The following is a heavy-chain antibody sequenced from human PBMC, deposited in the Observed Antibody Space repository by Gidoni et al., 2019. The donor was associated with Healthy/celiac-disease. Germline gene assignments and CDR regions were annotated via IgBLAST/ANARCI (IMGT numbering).Heavy chain of an antibody. CDR2: ISAYNGNT. CDR1: YG. V-gene: IGHV1-18*04. D-gene: IGHD3-10*01. CDR3: ARAPVWFGELLPSPLDY. J-gene: IGHJ4*02. Sequence: YGISWVRQAPGQGLEWMGWISAYNGNTNYAQKLQGRVTMTTDTSTSTAYMELRSLRSDDTAVYYCARAPVWFGELLPSPLDYWGQGTLVTVSS.